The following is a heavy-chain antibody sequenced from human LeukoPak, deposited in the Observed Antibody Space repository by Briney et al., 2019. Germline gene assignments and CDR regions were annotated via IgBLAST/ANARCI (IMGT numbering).Heavy chain of an antibody. CDR1: GFTFSSYS. CDR3: VRDHNFDY. CDR2: ISSSSSYI. V-gene: IGHV3-21*01. J-gene: IGHJ4*02. Sequence: AGGSLRLSCAASGFTFSSYSMNWVRQAPGKGLEWVSSISSSSSYIYYADSVKGRFTISRDNSKNTLYLQTNSLRAEDTAVYYCVRDHNFDYWGQGTLVTVSS.